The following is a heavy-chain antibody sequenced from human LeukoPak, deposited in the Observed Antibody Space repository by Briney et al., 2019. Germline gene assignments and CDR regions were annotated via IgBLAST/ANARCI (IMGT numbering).Heavy chain of an antibody. Sequence: SETLSLTCTVSGGSISSGGYYWSWIRQHPGKGLEWIGYIYYSGSTYYNPSLKSRVTISVDTSKNQFSLKLSSVTAADTAVYYCARVRDDDYYGSGSYYNGHYYFDYWGQGTLVTVSP. J-gene: IGHJ4*02. CDR2: IYYSGST. V-gene: IGHV4-31*03. D-gene: IGHD3-10*01. CDR3: ARVRDDDYYGSGSYYNGHYYFDY. CDR1: GGSISSGGYY.